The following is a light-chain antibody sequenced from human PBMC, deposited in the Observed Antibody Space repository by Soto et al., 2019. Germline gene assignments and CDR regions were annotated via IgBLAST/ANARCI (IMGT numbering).Light chain of an antibody. V-gene: IGKV4-1*01. CDR1: QSVLYSSNNTNY. CDR3: QQYYSTPRWT. CDR2: WAS. Sequence: DLVMTQSPDSLAVSLGERATINCKSSQSVLYSSNNTNYLAWYQQKPGQPPKLLIYWASTRESGVPDRFSGSGSGTDFTLTISSLQAEDVAVYYCQQYYSTPRWTFGQGTKVEIK. J-gene: IGKJ1*01.